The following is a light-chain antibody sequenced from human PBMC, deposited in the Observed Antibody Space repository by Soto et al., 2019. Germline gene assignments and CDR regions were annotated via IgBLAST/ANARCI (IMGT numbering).Light chain of an antibody. CDR2: GAS. Sequence: EIELTQSPGTLSLSPGERATLSCRASQSVSSSYLAWYQQKPGQAPRLLIYGASSRATGVPDRFSGSGSGTDFTLTISRLQPEDFAVYYCLQYGNSPRTFGQGTKVEIK. CDR1: QSVSSSY. J-gene: IGKJ1*01. CDR3: LQYGNSPRT. V-gene: IGKV3-20*01.